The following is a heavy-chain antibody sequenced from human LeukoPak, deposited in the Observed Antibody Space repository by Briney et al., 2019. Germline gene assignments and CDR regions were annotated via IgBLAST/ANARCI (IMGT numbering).Heavy chain of an antibody. CDR2: INPNSGGT. CDR1: GYSFTGYY. D-gene: IGHD4-11*01. CDR3: ARDRDYSNYRSIDY. J-gene: IGHJ4*02. V-gene: IGHV1-2*02. Sequence: ASVKVSCKASGYSFTGYYMHWVRQDPGQGLEWMGWINPNSGGTKYAQKFQGRVTMTRDTSISTAYMELSRLRSDDTAVYYCARDRDYSNYRSIDYWGQGTLVTVSS.